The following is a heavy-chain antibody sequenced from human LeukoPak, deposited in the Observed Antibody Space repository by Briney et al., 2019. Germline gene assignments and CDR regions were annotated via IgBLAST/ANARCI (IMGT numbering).Heavy chain of an antibody. D-gene: IGHD5-18*01. J-gene: IGHJ4*02. CDR3: ARGLNTATGRVRLFDY. Sequence: SETLSLTCTVSGGSISSGGYYWSWIRQHPGKGLEWIGYIYYSGSTYYNPSLKSRVTISVDTSKNQFSLKLSSVTAADTAVYYCARGLNTATGRVRLFDYWGQGTLVTVSS. CDR1: GGSISSGGYY. V-gene: IGHV4-31*03. CDR2: IYYSGST.